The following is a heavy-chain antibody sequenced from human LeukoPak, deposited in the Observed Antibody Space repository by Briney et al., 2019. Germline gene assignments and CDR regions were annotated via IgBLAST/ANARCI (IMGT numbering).Heavy chain of an antibody. CDR3: AKSLEGATGGY. D-gene: IGHD1-26*01. CDR2: ISYDGSNK. Sequence: GGSPRLSCAASGFTFRSYGMHWVRQAPGKGLEWVAVISYDGSNKYYADSVKGRFTISRDNSKNTLYLQMNSLRAEDTAVYYCAKSLEGATGGYWGQGTLVTVSS. V-gene: IGHV3-30*18. CDR1: GFTFRSYG. J-gene: IGHJ4*02.